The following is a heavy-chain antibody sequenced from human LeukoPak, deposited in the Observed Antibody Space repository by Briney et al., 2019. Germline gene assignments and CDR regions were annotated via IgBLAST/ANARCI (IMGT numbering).Heavy chain of an antibody. CDR2: MNPNSGNT. Sequence: GASVKVSCKASGYTFTSYEMNWVRQATGQGLEWMGWMNPNSGNTYYAHKFQGRFTMTRNNAINTVYMQLNSLRSEDTAVYYCAREGLCSGVSCNSSGDYDCGMDVWGQGTTVTVSS. V-gene: IGHV1-8*01. D-gene: IGHD2-15*01. CDR3: AREGLCSGVSCNSSGDYDCGMDV. CDR1: GYTFTSYE. J-gene: IGHJ6*02.